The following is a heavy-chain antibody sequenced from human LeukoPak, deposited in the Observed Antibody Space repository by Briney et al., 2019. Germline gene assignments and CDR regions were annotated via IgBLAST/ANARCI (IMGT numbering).Heavy chain of an antibody. Sequence: SETLSLTCTVSGGSISRYYWTWIRQPPGKGLEWIGNIYYSGSTNYNPSLKSRVTISVDTSKNQFSLKLISVTAADTAVYYCARDDCSGSYMYYGMDVWGQGTTVTVSS. CDR3: ARDDCSGSYMYYGMDV. CDR2: IYYSGST. D-gene: IGHD3-10*02. J-gene: IGHJ6*02. V-gene: IGHV4-59*01. CDR1: GGSISRYY.